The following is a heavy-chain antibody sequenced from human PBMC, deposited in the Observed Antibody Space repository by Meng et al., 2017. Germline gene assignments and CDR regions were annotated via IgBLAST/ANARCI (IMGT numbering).Heavy chain of an antibody. V-gene: IGHV3-11*04. D-gene: IGHD1-26*01. CDR1: GLTFSDYY. J-gene: IGHJ1*01. CDR2: ISSSGSTI. CDR3: ATDSGSYYEAEYFQH. Sequence: VQVVESGGGLVKPGGSLRLSCSASGLTFSDYYMSWIRQAPGKGLEWVSYISSSGSTIYYADSVKGRFTISRDNAKNSLYLQMNSLRAEDTAVYYCATDSGSYYEAEYFQHWGQGTLVTVSS.